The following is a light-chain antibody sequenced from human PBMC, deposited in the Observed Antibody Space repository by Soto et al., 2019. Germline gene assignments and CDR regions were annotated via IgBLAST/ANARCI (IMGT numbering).Light chain of an antibody. CDR3: QQLNSYPFT. Sequence: DIQLTQSPSFLSASVGDRVTITFRASQGISSYLAWYQQKPGKAPKLLIYAASTLQSGVPTRFSGSGSGTEFTLTISSLQPEDFATYYCQQLNSYPFTVGPGTKVDMK. J-gene: IGKJ3*01. CDR1: QGISSY. CDR2: AAS. V-gene: IGKV1-9*01.